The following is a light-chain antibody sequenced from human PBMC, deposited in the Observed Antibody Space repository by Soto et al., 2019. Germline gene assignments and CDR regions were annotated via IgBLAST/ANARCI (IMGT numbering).Light chain of an antibody. J-gene: IGLJ1*01. CDR3: GSYTSINTGV. CDR2: EVS. V-gene: IGLV2-14*01. Sequence: QSALTQPASVSGSPGQWITISCTGTSSDVGGYNYVSWYQQHPGKAPKVMIYEVSNRPSGVSNRFSGSKSGNTASLTISGLQAEDEADYYCGSYTSINTGVFGTGTKVTVL. CDR1: SSDVGGYNY.